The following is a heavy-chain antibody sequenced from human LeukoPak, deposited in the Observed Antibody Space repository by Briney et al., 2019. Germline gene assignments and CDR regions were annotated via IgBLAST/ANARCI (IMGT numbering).Heavy chain of an antibody. CDR1: GGSFSGYY. CDR3: ARGLGCSSSWYVVVGWFDP. V-gene: IGHV4-34*01. CDR2: INHSGST. J-gene: IGHJ5*02. Sequence: SETLSLTCAVYGGSFSGYYWSWIRQPPGKGLEWIGEINHSGSTNYNPSLKSRVTISVDTSKNQFSLKLSSVTAADTAVYYCARGLGCSSSWYVVVGWFDPWGQGTLVTVSS. D-gene: IGHD6-13*01.